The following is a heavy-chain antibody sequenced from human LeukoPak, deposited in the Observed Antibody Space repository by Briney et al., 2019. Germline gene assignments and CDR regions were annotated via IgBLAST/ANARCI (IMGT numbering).Heavy chain of an antibody. Sequence: SQTLSLTCAIPGDSVSSNSASWNWIRQSPSRGLEWLGRTYYRSKWYSEYAGSVRGRITINADTSKNQFSLQLYSVTPDDTAVYYCARDAGWEILHAFDIWGQGTMVTVSS. CDR1: GDSVSSNSAS. CDR3: ARDAGWEILHAFDI. V-gene: IGHV6-1*01. J-gene: IGHJ3*02. D-gene: IGHD1-26*01. CDR2: TYYRSKWYS.